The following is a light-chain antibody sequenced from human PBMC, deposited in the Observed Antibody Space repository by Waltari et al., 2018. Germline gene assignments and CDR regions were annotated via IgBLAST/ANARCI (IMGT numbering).Light chain of an antibody. J-gene: IGKJ2*01. CDR2: AVF. CDR3: QQSYTMPMYT. V-gene: IGKV1-39*01. CDR1: QDISNN. Sequence: DIQMTQSPSSLSASVGDRVTITCRASQDISNNLNWYQQKPGKAPDLLIFAVFTLQSGVPSRFIGSGSGTEFTLTISSLQPEDSATYYCQQSYTMPMYTFDQGTKLEIK.